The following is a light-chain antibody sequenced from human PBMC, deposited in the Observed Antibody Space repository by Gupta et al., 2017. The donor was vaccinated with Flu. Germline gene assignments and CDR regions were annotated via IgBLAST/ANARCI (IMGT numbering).Light chain of an antibody. V-gene: IGLV1-40*01. J-gene: IGLJ2*01. CDR2: GNS. CDR1: TSNIGAGYD. Sequence: QSVLTPPPSVSGAPGQRVTISCTGSTSNIGAGYDVHWYQQLPGTAPKLLIYGNSNRPSGVPDRFSGSKSATSASLAITGLQAEDEADYYCQSYDSSLRMVFGGGTKLTVL. CDR3: QSYDSSLRMV.